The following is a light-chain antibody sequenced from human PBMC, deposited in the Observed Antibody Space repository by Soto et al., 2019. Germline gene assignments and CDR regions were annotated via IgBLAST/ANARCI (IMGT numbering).Light chain of an antibody. J-gene: IGLJ1*01. Sequence: QSVLTQPPSVSGAPWQRVAISCTGSSSNIGAGYDVHWYQQLPGTAPKRLIYGDNNRPSGVPDRFSGSKSGSSASLAITGLQAEDEADYYCQSYDSSLTSFVFGTRTKVTVL. CDR1: SSNIGAGYD. CDR2: GDN. CDR3: QSYDSSLTSFV. V-gene: IGLV1-40*01.